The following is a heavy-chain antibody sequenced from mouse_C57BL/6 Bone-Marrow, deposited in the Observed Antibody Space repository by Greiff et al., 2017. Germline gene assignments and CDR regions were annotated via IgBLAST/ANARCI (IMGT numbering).Heavy chain of an antibody. J-gene: IGHJ3*01. CDR2: IDPSDSYT. CDR1: GYTFTSYW. Sequence: VQLQQPGAELVKPGASVKLSCKASGYTFTSYWMQWVKQRPGPGLEWIGEIDPSDSYTNYNQKFKGKATLTVDTSSSTAYMQLSSLISEDSAVYYCARDGGTYFAYWGQGTLVTVSA. CDR3: ARDGGTYFAY. D-gene: IGHD4-1*01. V-gene: IGHV1-50*01.